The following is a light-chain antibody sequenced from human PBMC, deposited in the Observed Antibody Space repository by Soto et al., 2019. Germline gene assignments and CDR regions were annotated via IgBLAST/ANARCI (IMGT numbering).Light chain of an antibody. CDR3: QQYYDSPLT. Sequence: DTVMTQSPDSLAVSLGERATMNCKSSQSVLYSSNDKNYLAWYQQKQGQPPKLLIYWASTRESGVPDRFSGSGSGTDFTLTISSLQAEDVAVYYCQQYYDSPLTFGGGTKVEIK. CDR2: WAS. J-gene: IGKJ4*01. CDR1: QSVLYSSNDKNY. V-gene: IGKV4-1*01.